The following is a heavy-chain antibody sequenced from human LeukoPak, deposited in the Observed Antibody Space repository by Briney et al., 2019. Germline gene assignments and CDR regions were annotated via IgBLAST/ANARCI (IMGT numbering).Heavy chain of an antibody. V-gene: IGHV3-53*01. J-gene: IGHJ6*02. CDR3: ATTGGYYDSSRQRDYYGMDV. CDR1: GFTVSSNY. CDR2: IYSGGST. D-gene: IGHD3-22*01. Sequence: GSLRLSCAASGFTVSSNYMSWVRQAPGKGLEWVSVIYSGGSTYYADSVKGRFTISRDNSKNTLYLQMNSLRAEDTAVYYCATTGGYYDSSRQRDYYGMDVWGQGTTVTVSS.